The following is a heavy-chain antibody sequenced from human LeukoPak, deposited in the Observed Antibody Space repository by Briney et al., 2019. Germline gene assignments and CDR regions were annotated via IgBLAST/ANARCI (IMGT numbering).Heavy chain of an antibody. CDR3: VRGRNNNYYDDSGYSPY. D-gene: IGHD3-22*01. Sequence: PGGSLRLSCAASEFTFQYFDMHWVRQAPGKGLEWVSGIGTLLDTDYPDSLKGRFTISRENAKNSVILQMNNVRAADTAVYYCVRGRNNNYYDDSGYSPYWGQGTLVTVSS. V-gene: IGHV3-13*01. CDR1: EFTFQYFD. CDR2: IGTLLDT. J-gene: IGHJ4*02.